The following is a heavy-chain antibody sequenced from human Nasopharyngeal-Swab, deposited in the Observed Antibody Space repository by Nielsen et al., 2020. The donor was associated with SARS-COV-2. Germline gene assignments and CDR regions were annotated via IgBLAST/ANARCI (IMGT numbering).Heavy chain of an antibody. CDR3: TTDFTITISYHYYGMDV. CDR2: IKSKTDGGTT. D-gene: IGHD4-11*01. V-gene: IGHV3-15*01. Sequence: WIRQPPGKGLEWVGRIKSKTDGGTTDYAAPVKGRFTISRDDSKNTLYLQMNSLKTEDTAVYYCTTDFTITISYHYYGMDVWGQGTTGTVSS. J-gene: IGHJ6*02.